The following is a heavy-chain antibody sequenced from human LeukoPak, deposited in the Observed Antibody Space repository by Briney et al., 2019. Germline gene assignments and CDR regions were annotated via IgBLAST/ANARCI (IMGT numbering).Heavy chain of an antibody. J-gene: IGHJ4*02. V-gene: IGHV4-34*01. CDR2: INHSGST. D-gene: IGHD2-15*01. CDR1: GGSFSGYY. Sequence: SETLSLTCAVYGGSFSGYYWSWIRQPPGKGLEWIGEINHSGSTNYNPSLKSRVTISVDTSKNQFSLKLSSVTAADTAVYYCARAFTGYCNGGTCYSDNWGQGTLVTVSS. CDR3: ARAFTGYCNGGTCYSDN.